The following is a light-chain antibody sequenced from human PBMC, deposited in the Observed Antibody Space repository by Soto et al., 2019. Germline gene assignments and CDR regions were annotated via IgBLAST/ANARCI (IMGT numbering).Light chain of an antibody. Sequence: EVVLTQSPGTLSLSPGERATLSCRASQTVSNNYLAWYQHKPGQSPKRLIFGSSDRATGIQDMFSGSGDGTDFALAIRRLEPEDCAVYCCQQYGSSPPYTFGQGTKLQI. V-gene: IGKV3-20*01. CDR3: QQYGSSPPYT. CDR1: QTVSNNY. CDR2: GSS. J-gene: IGKJ2*01.